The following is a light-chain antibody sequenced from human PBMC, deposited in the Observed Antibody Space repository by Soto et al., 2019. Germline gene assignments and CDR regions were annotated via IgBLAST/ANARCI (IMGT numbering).Light chain of an antibody. CDR3: KSYDTSLSASV. V-gene: IGLV1-40*01. CDR2: DNT. CDR1: RSNIGAGYA. J-gene: IGLJ2*01. Sequence: QSVLTQPPSVSGAPGQRVTISCTGSRSNIGAGYAVHWYQQLPGTAPKLLIYDNTNRPSGVPDRFSASESGTSASLAITGLQSEDEDAYYGKSYDTSLSASVFGGGTKVTVL.